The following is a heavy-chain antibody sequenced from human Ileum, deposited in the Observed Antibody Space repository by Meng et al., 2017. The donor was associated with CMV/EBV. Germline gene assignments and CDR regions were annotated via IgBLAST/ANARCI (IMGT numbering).Heavy chain of an antibody. CDR3: AKASSGSYYYYYGMDV. D-gene: IGHD1-26*01. V-gene: IGHV3-23*03. J-gene: IGHJ6*02. CDR2: IYSGGSST. Sequence: GGSLRLSCAASGFTFSSYAMSWVRQAPGKGLERVSVIYSGGSSTYYADSVKGRFTISRDNSKNTLYLQMNSLRAEDTAVYYCAKASSGSYYYYYGMDVWGQGTTVTVSS. CDR1: GFTFSSYA.